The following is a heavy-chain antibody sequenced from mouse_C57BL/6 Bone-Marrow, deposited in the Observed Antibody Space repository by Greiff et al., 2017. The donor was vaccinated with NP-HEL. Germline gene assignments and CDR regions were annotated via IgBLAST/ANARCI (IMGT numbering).Heavy chain of an antibody. V-gene: IGHV14-4*01. CDR1: GFNIKDDY. J-gene: IGHJ4*01. Sequence: VQLQQSGAELVRPGASVKLSCTVSGFNIKDDYMHWVKRRPEQGLEWIGWIDPENGDTEYASKFQGQATITADTSSNTAYLQLSSLTSEDTAVYYCTTGGSSPYAMDYWGQGTSVTVSS. CDR2: IDPENGDT. CDR3: TTGGSSPYAMDY. D-gene: IGHD1-1*01.